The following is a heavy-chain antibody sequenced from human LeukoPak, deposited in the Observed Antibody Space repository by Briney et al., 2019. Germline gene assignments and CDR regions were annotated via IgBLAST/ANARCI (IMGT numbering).Heavy chain of an antibody. CDR1: GFTFSSYG. D-gene: IGHD3-22*01. CDR3: ARDYYDSSGSDAFDI. V-gene: IGHV3-7*01. CDR2: IKKDGSEK. Sequence: GRSLRLSCAASGFTFSSYGMHWVRQAPGKGLEWVANIKKDGSEKYYVDSVKGRFTISRDNAKNSLYLQMNSLRAEDTAVYYCARDYYDSSGSDAFDIWGQGTMVTVSS. J-gene: IGHJ3*02.